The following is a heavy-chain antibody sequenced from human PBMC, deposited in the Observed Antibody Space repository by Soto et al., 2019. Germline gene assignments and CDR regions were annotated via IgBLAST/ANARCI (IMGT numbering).Heavy chain of an antibody. D-gene: IGHD6-19*01. CDR3: AKGVPGIAVAGTGYFQH. Sequence: EVQLLESGGGLVQPGGSLRLSCAASGFTFSSYAMSWVRQAPGKGLEWVSGISGSGDSTYYADSVKGRFTISRDNSKNMLYLQMNSLRADDTVVYYCAKGVPGIAVAGTGYFQHWGQGTLVTVSS. CDR2: ISGSGDST. J-gene: IGHJ1*01. CDR1: GFTFSSYA. V-gene: IGHV3-23*01.